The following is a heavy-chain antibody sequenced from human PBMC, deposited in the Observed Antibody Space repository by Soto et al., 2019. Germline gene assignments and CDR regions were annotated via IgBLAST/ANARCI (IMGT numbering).Heavy chain of an antibody. D-gene: IGHD4-17*01. CDR2: IVVGSGNT. J-gene: IGHJ3*02. CDR3: AAVSLYYGEWGAFDI. Sequence: QMQLVQSGPEVKKPGTSVKVSCKASGFTFTSSAVQWVRQARGQRLEWIGWIVVGSGNTNYAQKFQERVTITRDMSTSTAYMELSSLRSEDTAVYYCAAVSLYYGEWGAFDIWGQGTMVTVSS. CDR1: GFTFTSSA. V-gene: IGHV1-58*01.